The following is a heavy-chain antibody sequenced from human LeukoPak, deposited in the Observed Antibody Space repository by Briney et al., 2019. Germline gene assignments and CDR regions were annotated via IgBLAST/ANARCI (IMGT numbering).Heavy chain of an antibody. D-gene: IGHD3-3*01. CDR3: ARSQPYYDFWSGYPSYYFDY. CDR2: IYYNGST. CDR1: AASISSHY. Sequence: PSETLSLTCTVAAASISSHYWSWIRQPPGKGLEWIGYIYYNGSTNYNPSLKSRVTISVETSKNQFSLRLSSVTAADTAVYYCARSQPYYDFWSGYPSYYFDYWGHGTLVTVSS. V-gene: IGHV4-59*11. J-gene: IGHJ4*01.